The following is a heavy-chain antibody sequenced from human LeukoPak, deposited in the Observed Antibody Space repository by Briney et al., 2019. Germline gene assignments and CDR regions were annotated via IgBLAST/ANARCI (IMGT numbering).Heavy chain of an antibody. CDR3: ARGAIFGVTPRGYGMDV. J-gene: IGHJ6*02. CDR2: MNPNNGGT. CDR1: GGTFLSHI. V-gene: IGHV1-8*02. Sequence: GASVKVSCKTSGGTFLSHIFSWVRQAPGQGLEWVGWMNPNNGGTVYAQKFQGRVTMTRDTSTGTSYMELNSLRSEDTAVYYCARGAIFGVTPRGYGMDVWGQGTTVTVSS. D-gene: IGHD3-3*01.